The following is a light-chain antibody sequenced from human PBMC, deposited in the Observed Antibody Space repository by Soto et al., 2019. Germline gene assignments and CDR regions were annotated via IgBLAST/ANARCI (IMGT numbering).Light chain of an antibody. CDR2: GAS. J-gene: IGKJ2*01. Sequence: EIVLTQSPGTLSLSPGERATLSCRASQSVSNNYLAWYQQKPGQAPRLVIYGASSRGTGIPDRFSGSGSGTDFTRTISRLEPEDVAVYYCQQYGSSPYIFGQGTKLEIK. V-gene: IGKV3-20*01. CDR1: QSVSNNY. CDR3: QQYGSSPYI.